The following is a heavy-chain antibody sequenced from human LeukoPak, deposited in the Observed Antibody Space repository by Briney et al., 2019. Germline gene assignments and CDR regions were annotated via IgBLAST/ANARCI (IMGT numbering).Heavy chain of an antibody. CDR1: GGSISGYY. V-gene: IGHV4-59*08. CDR3: ARGGYSSLGT. J-gene: IGHJ5*02. Sequence: SETLSLTCSVSGGSISGYYWSWIRQPPGKGLEWIGYIYYSGTTIYNPSLKRRLTISLDTSKNQFSLNLSSVTAADTAVYYCARGGYSSLGTWGQGTLVTVSS. CDR2: IYYSGTT. D-gene: IGHD6-13*01.